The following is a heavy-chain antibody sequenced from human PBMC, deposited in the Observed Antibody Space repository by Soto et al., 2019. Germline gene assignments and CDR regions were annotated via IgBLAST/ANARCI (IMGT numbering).Heavy chain of an antibody. D-gene: IGHD3-22*01. CDR3: ARRMGDYYDSSGYWGAFDY. CDR2: IYPGDSDT. V-gene: IGHV5-51*01. Sequence: GESLKISCKVSGYNFTSYWIGWVRQMPGKGLEWMGIIYPGDSDTRYSPSFQGQVTISADKSISTAYLQWSSLKAPDTATYYCARRMGDYYDSSGYWGAFDYWGQGTLVTVSS. CDR1: GYNFTSYW. J-gene: IGHJ4*02.